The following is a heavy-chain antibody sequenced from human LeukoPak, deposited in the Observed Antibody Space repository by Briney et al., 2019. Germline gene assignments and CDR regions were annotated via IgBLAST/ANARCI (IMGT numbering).Heavy chain of an antibody. D-gene: IGHD5-12*01. J-gene: IGHJ4*02. Sequence: GSLRLSCAASGFTFSAFSMNWVRQPPGKGLEWIGYFSYSGSTNYNPSLKSRVTISVDTSKNQFSLKLSSVTAADTAVYYCARGPLDSGYTYFDYWGQGTLVSVAP. CDR1: GFTFSAFS. V-gene: IGHV4-59*01. CDR2: FSYSGST. CDR3: ARGPLDSGYTYFDY.